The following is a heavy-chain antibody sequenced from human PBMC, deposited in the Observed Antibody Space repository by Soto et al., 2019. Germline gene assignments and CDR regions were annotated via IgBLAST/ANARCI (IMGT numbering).Heavy chain of an antibody. Sequence: QLQLQESGSGLVKPSQTLSLTCAVSGGSISSGGYSWSWIRQPPGKGLEWIGYIYHSGSTYYNPSLKSRVTISVDRSKNQFSLKLSSVTAADTAVYYCARGGLGLYYYYYGMDVWGQGTTVTVSS. V-gene: IGHV4-30-2*01. D-gene: IGHD3-10*01. CDR3: ARGGLGLYYYYYGMDV. CDR1: GGSISSGGYS. CDR2: IYHSGST. J-gene: IGHJ6*02.